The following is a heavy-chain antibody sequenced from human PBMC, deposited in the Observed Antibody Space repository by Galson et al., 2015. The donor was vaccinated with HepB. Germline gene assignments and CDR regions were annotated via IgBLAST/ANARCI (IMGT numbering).Heavy chain of an antibody. V-gene: IGHV3-23*01. CDR1: GFTFSSYA. CDR3: AKDREGFWSGSSWAMDV. Sequence: SLRLSCAASGFTFSSYAMSWVRQAPGKGLEWVSVISGSGGTTYYADSVEGRFTISRDKSKNTLYLQMNSLRAEDTAVYSCAKDREGFWSGSSWAMDVWGKGTTVTVSS. D-gene: IGHD3-3*01. CDR2: ISGSGGTT. J-gene: IGHJ6*03.